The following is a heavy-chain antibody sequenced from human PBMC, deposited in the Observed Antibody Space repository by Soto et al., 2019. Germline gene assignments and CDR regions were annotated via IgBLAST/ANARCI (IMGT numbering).Heavy chain of an antibody. CDR3: ARSFDPDPYYFDY. J-gene: IGHJ4*02. CDR2: IYPGDSDT. D-gene: IGHD3-9*01. Sequence: GESLKISCKGSGYRFTSYWIGWVRQMPGKGLEWMGIIYPGDSDTRYSPSFQGQVTISADKSISTAYLQWSSLKASDTAMYYCARSFDPDPYYFDYWGQGTLVTVSS. CDR1: GYRFTSYW. V-gene: IGHV5-51*01.